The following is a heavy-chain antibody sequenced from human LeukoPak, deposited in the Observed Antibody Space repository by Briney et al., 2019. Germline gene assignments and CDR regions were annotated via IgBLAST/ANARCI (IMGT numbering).Heavy chain of an antibody. J-gene: IGHJ6*03. Sequence: PSETLSLTCTVSGGSISSYYWSWIRQPPGKGLEWIGYIHYSGSTDYNPSLKSRVTISVDTSKNQFSLKVNSVTAADTAVYYCARTSDFWSGYRHYYYYMDVWGKGTTVTVSS. V-gene: IGHV4-59*01. CDR1: GGSISSYY. CDR2: IHYSGST. CDR3: ARTSDFWSGYRHYYYYMDV. D-gene: IGHD3-3*01.